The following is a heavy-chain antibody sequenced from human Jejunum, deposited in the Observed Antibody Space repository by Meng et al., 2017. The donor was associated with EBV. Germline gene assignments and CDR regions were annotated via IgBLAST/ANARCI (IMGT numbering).Heavy chain of an antibody. CDR1: GFSFIHYW. D-gene: IGHD1-1*01. Sequence: DVQLVESGGGLVQPGGSLRLSFAASGFSFIHYWMHWVPQVPGKGLVWVSRINSDGRNTAYADSVKGRFTISRDNAENTLYLQMDSLRGEDTAVYYCAREGSEWHDVADYWGQGTLVTVSS. CDR2: INSDGRNT. CDR3: AREGSEWHDVADY. J-gene: IGHJ4*02. V-gene: IGHV3-74*01.